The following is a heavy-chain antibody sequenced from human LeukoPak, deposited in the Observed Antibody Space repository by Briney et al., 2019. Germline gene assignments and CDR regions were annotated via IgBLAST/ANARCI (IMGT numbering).Heavy chain of an antibody. Sequence: GGSLRLSCAASGFTFSSYAMSWVHQAPGKGLEWVSAISGSGGSTYYADSVKGRFTISRDNSKNTLYLQMNSLRAEDTAVYYCAKDKDTPFNYYGMDVWGQGTTVTVSS. V-gene: IGHV3-23*01. CDR3: AKDKDTPFNYYGMDV. D-gene: IGHD2-15*01. CDR2: ISGSGGST. CDR1: GFTFSSYA. J-gene: IGHJ6*02.